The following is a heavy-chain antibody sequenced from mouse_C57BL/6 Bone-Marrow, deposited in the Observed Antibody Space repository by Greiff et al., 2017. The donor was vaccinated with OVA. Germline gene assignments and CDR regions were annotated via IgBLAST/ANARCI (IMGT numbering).Heavy chain of an antibody. CDR3: ARRGSSYVGWFAY. V-gene: IGHV5-6*02. CDR1: GFTFSSYG. CDR2: ISSGGSYT. Sequence: EVKLVESGGDLVKPGGSLKLSCAASGFTFSSYGMSWVRQTPDKRLEWVATISSGGSYTYYPDSVKGRFTISRDNAKNTLYLQMSSLKSEDTAMYYCARRGSSYVGWFAYWGQGTLVTVSA. D-gene: IGHD1-1*01. J-gene: IGHJ3*01.